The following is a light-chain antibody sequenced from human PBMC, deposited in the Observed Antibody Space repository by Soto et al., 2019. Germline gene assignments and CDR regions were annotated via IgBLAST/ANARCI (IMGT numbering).Light chain of an antibody. CDR3: CSYAGSRTYV. J-gene: IGLJ1*01. V-gene: IGLV2-23*01. CDR1: SSDVGSYNL. CDR2: EGS. Sequence: QSALTQPASVSGSPGQSITISCTGTSSDVGSYNLVSWYQHHPGKAPKPMIYEGSKRPSGVSDRFSGSKSGNTASLTISGLQAEDEADYYCCSYAGSRTYVFGTATKLTVL.